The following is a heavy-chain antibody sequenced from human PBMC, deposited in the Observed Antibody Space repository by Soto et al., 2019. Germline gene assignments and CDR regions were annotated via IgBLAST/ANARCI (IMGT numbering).Heavy chain of an antibody. J-gene: IGHJ3*02. CDR2: IIPIFGTA. Sequence: SVKVSCKASGGTFSSYAISWVRQAPGQGLEWMGGIIPIFGTANYAQKFQGRVTITADESTSTAYMELSSLRSEDTAVYYCARGHYDSSGYYYDAFDIWGQGTMVTVSS. V-gene: IGHV1-69*13. CDR1: GGTFSSYA. D-gene: IGHD3-22*01. CDR3: ARGHYDSSGYYYDAFDI.